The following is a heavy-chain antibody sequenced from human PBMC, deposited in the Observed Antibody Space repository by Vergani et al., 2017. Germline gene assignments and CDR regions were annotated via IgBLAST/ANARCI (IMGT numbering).Heavy chain of an antibody. CDR3: AKDRVVFGVVKGDWYFDL. CDR1: GFTFSSYA. CDR2: ISGSGGST. D-gene: IGHD3-3*01. J-gene: IGHJ2*01. V-gene: IGHV3-23*01. Sequence: EVQLLESGGGLVQPGGSLRLSCAASGFTFSSYAMSWVRQAPGKGLEWVSAISGSGGSTYYADAVKGRFTISRDNSQNTLYLQMNSLRAEDTAVYYCAKDRVVFGVVKGDWYFDLWGRGTLVTVSS.